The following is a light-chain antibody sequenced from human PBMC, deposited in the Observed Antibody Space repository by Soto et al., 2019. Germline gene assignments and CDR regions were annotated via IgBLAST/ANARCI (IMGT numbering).Light chain of an antibody. J-gene: IGLJ2*01. CDR1: SSDIGGYNY. CDR2: EVS. CDR3: SSYASSSTI. V-gene: IGLV2-14*01. Sequence: QSALTQPASVSGSPGQSITISCTGTSSDIGGYNYVSWYQQHPGKAPKLIIYEVSNRPSGVSNRFSGSKSGNTASLTISGLQAEDEADYYFSSYASSSTIFAGGTKLTVL.